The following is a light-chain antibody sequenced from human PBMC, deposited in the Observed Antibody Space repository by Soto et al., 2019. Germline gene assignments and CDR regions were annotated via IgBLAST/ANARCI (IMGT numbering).Light chain of an antibody. CDR3: SSYTSSSTYV. Sequence: QSALTQPASVSGAPGQSIAISCTGTSSDVGGYNYVSWYQHHPGKAPKLMVYDVSNRPPGVSNRFSGSKSGNMASLTISGLQAEDEADYYCSSYTSSSTYVFGTGTKVTVL. V-gene: IGLV2-14*03. CDR1: SSDVGGYNY. J-gene: IGLJ1*01. CDR2: DVS.